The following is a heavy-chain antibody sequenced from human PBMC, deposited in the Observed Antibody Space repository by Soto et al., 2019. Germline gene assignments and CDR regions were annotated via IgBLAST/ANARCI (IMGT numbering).Heavy chain of an antibody. CDR2: ISAYNGNT. D-gene: IGHD6-19*01. CDR3: ARSSAVAALDP. CDR1: GYTFTSYG. Sequence: QVQLVQSGAAVKKPGASVNVSCKASGYTFTSYGISWVRQAPGQGLEWMGWISAYNGNTNYAQKRQGRVTMTTDTSTRTGDMELRSLTSDGTAVYYCARSSAVAALDPWGDGTLVTVSS. J-gene: IGHJ5*02. V-gene: IGHV1-18*01.